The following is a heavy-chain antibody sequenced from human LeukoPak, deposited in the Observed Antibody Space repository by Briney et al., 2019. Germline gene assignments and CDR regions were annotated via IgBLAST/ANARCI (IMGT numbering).Heavy chain of an antibody. CDR3: ARVSIPANWFDP. CDR1: GGSISNYY. CDR2: IYTSGST. V-gene: IGHV4-4*07. Sequence: SETLSLTCTVSGGSISNYYWSWIRQPAGKGLEWIGHIYTSGSTNYNPSLKSRVTMSLDTSKNQFSLKLSSVTAADTAVYYCARVSIPANWFDPWGQGTLVTVSS. D-gene: IGHD6-6*01. J-gene: IGHJ5*02.